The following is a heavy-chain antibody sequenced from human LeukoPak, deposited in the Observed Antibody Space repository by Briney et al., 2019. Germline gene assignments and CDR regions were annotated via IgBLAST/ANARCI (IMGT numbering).Heavy chain of an antibody. V-gene: IGHV3-15*01. J-gene: IGHJ4*02. CDR3: TTDALGYCSGGSCYSFDY. CDR1: GFTFSSYA. D-gene: IGHD2-15*01. Sequence: GGSLRLSCAASGFTFSSYAMSWVRQAPGKGLEWVGRIKSKTDGGTTDYAAPVKGRFTISRDDSKNTLDLQMNSLKTEDTAVYYCTTDALGYCSGGSCYSFDYWGQGTLVTVSS. CDR2: IKSKTDGGTT.